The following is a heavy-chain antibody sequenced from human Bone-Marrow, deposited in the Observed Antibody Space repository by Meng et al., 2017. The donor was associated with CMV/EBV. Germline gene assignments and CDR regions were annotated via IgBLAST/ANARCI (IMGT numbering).Heavy chain of an antibody. D-gene: IGHD3-16*01. CDR3: AKDSHKSGQLWFRGVAL. Sequence: GGSLRLSCVVSGFTFSTYGMHWVRQAPGKGLEWVAFIRFDGSKENYANSVKGRFTISRDNAKNRLYIQMHSLRVEDTAVYYCAKDSHKSGQLWFRGVALWGQGTLVTVSS. V-gene: IGHV3-30*02. J-gene: IGHJ4*02. CDR1: GFTFSTYG. CDR2: IRFDGSKE.